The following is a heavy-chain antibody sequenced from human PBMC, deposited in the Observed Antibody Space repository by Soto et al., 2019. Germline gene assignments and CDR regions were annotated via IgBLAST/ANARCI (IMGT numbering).Heavy chain of an antibody. CDR2: FYYSGST. V-gene: IGHV4-39*07. CDR3: ARGPPLLY. Sequence: SETLYLTCTVSGASITSTSYHWGWIRQPPGKGLEWIGNFYYSGSTYYNPSLKSRVTISVDRSKNQFSLKLRSVTAADTAVYYCARGPPLLYWGQGTLVTVSS. J-gene: IGHJ4*02. CDR1: GASITSTSYH. D-gene: IGHD2-15*01.